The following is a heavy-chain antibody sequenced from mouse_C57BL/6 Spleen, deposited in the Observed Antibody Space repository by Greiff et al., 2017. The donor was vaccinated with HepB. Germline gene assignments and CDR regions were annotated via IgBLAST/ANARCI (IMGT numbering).Heavy chain of an antibody. CDR2: ISDGGSYT. D-gene: IGHD4-1*01. CDR3: ARRELVAY. J-gene: IGHJ3*01. CDR1: GFTFSSYA. Sequence: EVMLVESGGGLVKPGGSLKLSCAASGFTFSSYAMSWVRQTPEKRLEWVATISDGGSYTYYPDNVKGRFTISRDNAKNNLYLQMSHLKSEDTAMYYCARRELVAYWGQRTLVTVSA. V-gene: IGHV5-4*03.